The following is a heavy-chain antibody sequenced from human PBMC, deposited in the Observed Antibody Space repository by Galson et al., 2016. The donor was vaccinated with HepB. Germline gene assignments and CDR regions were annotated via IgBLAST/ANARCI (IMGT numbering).Heavy chain of an antibody. CDR2: IRNKRDGGTA. J-gene: IGHJ4*02. D-gene: IGHD3/OR15-3a*01. CDR1: GLSVSDAW. CDR3: TTWDWGLDC. Sequence: SLRLSCAVSGLSVSDAWMTWVRQAPGKGLEWVGNIRNKRDGGTADYGAPVKGRFTISRDDSKNTLYLQMSSLKTDDTAVYFCTTWDWGLDCWGQGTLVPVSS. V-gene: IGHV3-15*05.